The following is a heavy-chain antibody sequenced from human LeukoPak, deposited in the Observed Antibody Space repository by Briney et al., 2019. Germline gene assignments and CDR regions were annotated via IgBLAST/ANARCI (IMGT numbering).Heavy chain of an antibody. CDR3: ARVNILTGYCFDF. V-gene: IGHV4-34*01. J-gene: IGHJ4*02. CDR1: GGSITGYY. Sequence: SETLSLPCAVSGGSITGYYWSWIREPPGTGLESVGEINYTGATSYNPSLKSRATISTATSKSQFSLRLSSVTAADTAVYYCARVNILTGYCFDFWSQGALVTVSS. CDR2: INYTGAT. D-gene: IGHD3-9*01.